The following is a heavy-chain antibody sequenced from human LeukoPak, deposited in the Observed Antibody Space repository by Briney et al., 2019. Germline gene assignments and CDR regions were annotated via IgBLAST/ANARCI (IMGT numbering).Heavy chain of an antibody. CDR2: ISSDGSST. Sequence: GGSLRLSCAASGFTFSRYWMHWVRQGPGKGLVWVSRISSDGSSTCYADSVKGRFTISRDNAKNTVYLQMNSLRAEDTAVYYCASGRYDSGNYYFDSWGQGTLVTVSS. CDR3: ASGRYDSGNYYFDS. V-gene: IGHV3-74*01. J-gene: IGHJ4*02. CDR1: GFTFSRYW. D-gene: IGHD3-10*01.